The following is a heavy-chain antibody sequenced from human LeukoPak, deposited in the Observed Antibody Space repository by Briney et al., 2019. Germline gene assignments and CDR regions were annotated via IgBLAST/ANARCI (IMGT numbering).Heavy chain of an antibody. Sequence: PWRSLRLSCAASGFTFSSYAMHWVRQAPGKGLEWVAVISYDGSNKYYADSVKGRFTISRDNSKNTLYLQMNSLRAEDTAVYYCARVFGAGAYWYFDLWGRGTLVTVSS. CDR2: ISYDGSNK. V-gene: IGHV3-30-3*01. J-gene: IGHJ2*01. CDR3: ARVFGAGAYWYFDL. CDR1: GFTFSSYA. D-gene: IGHD7-27*01.